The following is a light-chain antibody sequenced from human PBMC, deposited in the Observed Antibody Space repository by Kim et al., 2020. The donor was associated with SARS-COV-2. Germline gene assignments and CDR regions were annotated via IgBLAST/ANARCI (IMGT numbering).Light chain of an antibody. CDR3: QQYGSSRLT. V-gene: IGKV3-20*01. CDR2: GAS. CDR1: QSVSSSY. Sequence: LSPRETATLSCRASQSVSSSYLAWYQQKPGQAPRLLIYGASSRATGIPDRFSGSGSGTDFTLTISRLEPEDFAVYYCQQYGSSRLTFGGGTKVEI. J-gene: IGKJ4*01.